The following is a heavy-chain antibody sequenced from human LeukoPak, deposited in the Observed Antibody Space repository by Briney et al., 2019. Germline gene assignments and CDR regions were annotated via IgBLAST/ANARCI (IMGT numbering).Heavy chain of an antibody. V-gene: IGHV7-4-1*02. CDR1: GYTFTSYY. J-gene: IGHJ4*02. Sequence: ASVKVSCKASGYTFTSYYMHWVRQAPGQGLEWMGWINTNTGNPTYAQGFTGRFVFSLDTSVSTAYLQISSLKAEDTAVYYCARDTLDYYGSGSYDYWGQGTLVTVSS. CDR3: ARDTLDYYGSGSYDY. D-gene: IGHD3-10*01. CDR2: INTNTGNP.